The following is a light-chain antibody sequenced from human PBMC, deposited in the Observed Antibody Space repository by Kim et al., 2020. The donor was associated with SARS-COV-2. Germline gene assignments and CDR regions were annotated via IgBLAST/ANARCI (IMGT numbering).Light chain of an antibody. J-gene: IGKJ4*01. CDR1: QTLLHIDGSTY. Sequence: VQGSMSCRSSQTLLHIDGSTYLYWFLQKVRPVSTLLIYEISSRFSGVTDRFSGSVSGTDFTLKISRVEAEDFGVYYCMQDAQDPPFGGGTKVDIK. CDR2: EIS. V-gene: IGKV2D-26*03. CDR3: MQDAQDPP.